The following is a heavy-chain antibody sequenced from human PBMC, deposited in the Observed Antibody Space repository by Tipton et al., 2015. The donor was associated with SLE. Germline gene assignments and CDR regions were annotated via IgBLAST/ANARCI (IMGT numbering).Heavy chain of an antibody. J-gene: IGHJ4*02. CDR1: GFTVSSNY. Sequence: SLRLSCAASGFTVSSNYMSWVRQAPGKGLEWVSLVTGSGGGTYYSNSVKGRFTISRDNSKNTLYLQMNSLRPQDTAVYYCAKASGGVYGTEYFDYWGQGTLVTVSS. D-gene: IGHD5/OR15-5a*01. V-gene: IGHV3-23*01. CDR3: AKASGGVYGTEYFDY. CDR2: VTGSGGGT.